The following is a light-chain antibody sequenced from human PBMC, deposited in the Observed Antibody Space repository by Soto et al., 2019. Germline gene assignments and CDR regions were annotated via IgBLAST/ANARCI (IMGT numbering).Light chain of an antibody. J-gene: IGKJ1*01. Sequence: EIVLTQSPGTLSLSPGERATLSCRASQSVSSYLAWYQQKPGQAPRLLIYDASTRATGISARFSGSGSGTAFTLTISRLEPEDFAMYYCQQRSNWPVTFGQGTKVEVK. CDR2: DAS. CDR3: QQRSNWPVT. V-gene: IGKV3-11*01. CDR1: QSVSSY.